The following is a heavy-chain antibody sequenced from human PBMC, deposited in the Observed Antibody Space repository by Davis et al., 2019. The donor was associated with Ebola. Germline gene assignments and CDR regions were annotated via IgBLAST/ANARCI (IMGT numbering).Heavy chain of an antibody. CDR2: MNPNSGNT. CDR3: ARGRGDYGAYYFDY. J-gene: IGHJ4*02. Sequence: ASVKVSCKASGGTFSSYAISWVRQATGQGLEWMGWMNPNSGNTGYAQKFQGRVTITRNTSISTAYMELSSLRSEDTAVYYCARGRGDYGAYYFDYWGQGTLVTVSS. V-gene: IGHV1-8*03. D-gene: IGHD4-17*01. CDR1: GGTFSSYA.